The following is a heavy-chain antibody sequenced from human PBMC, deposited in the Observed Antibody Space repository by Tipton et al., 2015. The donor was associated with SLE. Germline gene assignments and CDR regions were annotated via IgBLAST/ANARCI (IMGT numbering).Heavy chain of an antibody. V-gene: IGHV1-18*01. CDR1: GFTFTVYG. J-gene: IGHJ5*02. CDR3: VSGSGVS. Sequence: QSGPEVKKPGASVTVSCKTSGFTFTVYGITWVRQAPGQGLEWMGWISGNDEDATYAQKWQGRVTLTTDTSTTTAFMELRNLKSDDTAVYYCVSGSGVSWGQGTLVIVSS. CDR2: ISGNDEDA. D-gene: IGHD1-26*01.